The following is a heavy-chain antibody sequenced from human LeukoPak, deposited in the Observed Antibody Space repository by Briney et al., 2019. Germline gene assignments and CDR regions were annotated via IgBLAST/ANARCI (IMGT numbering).Heavy chain of an antibody. CDR1: GFIFGEFA. Sequence: GGSLRLSCTTSGFIFGEFALSWFRQAPGRGLEWVGIVSAKPYGGTTKYAASVKDRFIISRDDSNRIAYLQLNSLKTEDTGMYYCARDAHYYDDSGHPFDYWGQGTLVTVSS. D-gene: IGHD3-16*01. V-gene: IGHV3-49*03. CDR3: ARDAHYYDDSGHPFDY. CDR2: VSAKPYGGTT. J-gene: IGHJ4*02.